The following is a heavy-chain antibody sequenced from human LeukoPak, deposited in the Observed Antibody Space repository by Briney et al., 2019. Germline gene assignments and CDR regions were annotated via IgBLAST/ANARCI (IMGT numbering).Heavy chain of an antibody. D-gene: IGHD1-26*01. CDR1: GYTFTSYG. CDR2: ISAYNGNT. Sequence: ASVKVSCKASGYTFTSYGISWVRQAPGQGLEWMGWISAYNGNTNYAQKLQGRVTMTTDTSTSTAYMDLRSLRSDDTAVYYCASGRVGATQGVDDAFDIWGQGTMVTVSS. CDR3: ASGRVGATQGVDDAFDI. V-gene: IGHV1-18*01. J-gene: IGHJ3*02.